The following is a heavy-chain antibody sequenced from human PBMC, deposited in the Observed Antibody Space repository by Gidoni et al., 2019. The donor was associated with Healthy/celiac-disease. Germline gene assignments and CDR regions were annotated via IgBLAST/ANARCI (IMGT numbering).Heavy chain of an antibody. CDR2: ISYDGSNK. CDR1: GFTFSSYA. Sequence: QVQLVESGGGVVQPGRSLRLSCAASGFTFSSYAMHWVRQAPGKGLEWVAVISYDGSNKYYADSVKGRFTISRDNSKNTLYLQMNSLRAEDTAVYYCARVPAAITWVGYMDVWGKGTTVTVSS. CDR3: ARVPAAITWVGYMDV. J-gene: IGHJ6*03. D-gene: IGHD2-2*01. V-gene: IGHV3-30-3*01.